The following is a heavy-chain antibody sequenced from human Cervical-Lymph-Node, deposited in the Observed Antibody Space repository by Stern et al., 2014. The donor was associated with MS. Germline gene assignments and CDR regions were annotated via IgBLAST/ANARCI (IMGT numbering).Heavy chain of an antibody. D-gene: IGHD5-12*01. J-gene: IGHJ3*02. CDR2: IWFDGTNK. CDR3: ATSSLHSGYDLPDAFDI. Sequence: VQLVESGGGVVQPGRSLRLSCAASGFTFSSYAMHWVRPAPGKGPEYVAVIWFDGTNKYYADSVKGRFTISRDNSKNTLYLQMNSLRAEDTAVYYCATSSLHSGYDLPDAFDIWGQGTMVTVSS. V-gene: IGHV3-33*01. CDR1: GFTFSSYA.